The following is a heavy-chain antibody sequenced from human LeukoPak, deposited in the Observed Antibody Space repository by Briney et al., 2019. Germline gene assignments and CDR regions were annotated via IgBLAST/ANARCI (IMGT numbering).Heavy chain of an antibody. CDR2: IKQDGAEK. CDR1: GFTFNSYW. Sequence: GGSLRLSCAASGFTFNSYWMNWVRQAPGKGLEWVANIKQDGAEKYYVDSVKGRFTISRDNAKSSLYLQMNNLGVEDTAVYYCARDSGSGGPWGQGTPVTVSS. J-gene: IGHJ5*02. V-gene: IGHV3-7*01. D-gene: IGHD6-19*01. CDR3: ARDSGSGGP.